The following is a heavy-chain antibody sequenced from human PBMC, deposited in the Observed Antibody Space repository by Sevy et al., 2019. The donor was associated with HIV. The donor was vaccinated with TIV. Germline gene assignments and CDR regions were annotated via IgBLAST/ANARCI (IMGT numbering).Heavy chain of an antibody. V-gene: IGHV3-7*01. CDR3: AREGAPLVRWTDY. CDR2: IKQDGSEK. CDR1: GFTFSSYW. D-gene: IGHD3-10*01. Sequence: GGSLRLYCAASGFTFSSYWMSWVRQAPGKGLEWVANIKQDGSEKCYVDSVKGRFTISRDNAKNSLYLQMNSLRAEDTAVYYCAREGAPLVRWTDYWGQGTLVTVSS. J-gene: IGHJ4*02.